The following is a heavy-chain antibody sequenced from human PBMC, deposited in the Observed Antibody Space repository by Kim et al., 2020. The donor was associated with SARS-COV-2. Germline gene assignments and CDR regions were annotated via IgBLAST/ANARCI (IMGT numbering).Heavy chain of an antibody. CDR2: IIPIFGTA. CDR1: GGTFSSYA. D-gene: IGHD3-16*02. Sequence: SVKVSCKASGGTFSSYAISWVRQAPGQGLEWMGGIIPIFGTANYAQKFQGRVTITADESTSTAYMELSSLRSEDTAVYYCAREIRNRILRLGELSLFRTGDAFDIWGQGTMVTVSS. CDR3: AREIRNRILRLGELSLFRTGDAFDI. V-gene: IGHV1-69*13. J-gene: IGHJ3*02.